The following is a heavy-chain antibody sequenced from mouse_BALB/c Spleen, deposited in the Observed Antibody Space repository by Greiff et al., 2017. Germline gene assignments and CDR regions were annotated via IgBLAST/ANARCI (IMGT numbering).Heavy chain of an antibody. V-gene: IGHV1-12*01. CDR2: IYPGNGDT. CDR1: GYTFTSYN. CDR3: ASGGAWFAY. Sequence: QVQLQQPGAELVKPGASVKMSCKASGYTFTSYNMHWVKQTPGQGLEWIGAIYPGNGDTSYNQKFKGKATLTADKSSSTAYMQLSSLTSEDSAVYYCASGGAWFAYWGQGTLVTVSA. J-gene: IGHJ3*01.